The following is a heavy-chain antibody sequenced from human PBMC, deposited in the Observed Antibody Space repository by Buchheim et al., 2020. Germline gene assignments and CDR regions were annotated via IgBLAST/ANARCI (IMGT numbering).Heavy chain of an antibody. Sequence: EVQLVESGGGLVQPGGSLRLSCAASGFSFSINSMNWVRQAPGKGLEWISYICSRSGSTYYADSVKGRFSISTDNAKNSLYLEMNNLRDEDTAVYYCATLYGDYGGFIDCWGQGTL. CDR2: ICSRSGST. J-gene: IGHJ4*02. V-gene: IGHV3-48*02. CDR1: GFSFSINS. CDR3: ATLYGDYGGFIDC. D-gene: IGHD4-17*01.